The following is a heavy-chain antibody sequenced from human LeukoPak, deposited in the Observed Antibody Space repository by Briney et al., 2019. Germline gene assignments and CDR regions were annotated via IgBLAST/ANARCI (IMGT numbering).Heavy chain of an antibody. CDR2: LPPDGSYQ. V-gene: IGHV3-30*04. Sequence: GRSLRLFCAASGFTFSDYTMQWVRQAPGKGLEWVALLPPDGSYQYYADSLKGRFTISRDNFKNALYLQMNSLRLEDTAVYYCARGLHDRSWYGAHWGQGTLLSVSS. CDR3: ARGLHDRSWYGAH. J-gene: IGHJ4*02. D-gene: IGHD6-13*01. CDR1: GFTFSDYT.